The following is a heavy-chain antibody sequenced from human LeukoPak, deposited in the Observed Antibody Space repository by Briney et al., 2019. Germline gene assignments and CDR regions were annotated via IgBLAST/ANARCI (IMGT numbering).Heavy chain of an antibody. J-gene: IGHJ4*02. CDR3: ARGLNTPPSS. CDR1: GFTVSSTY. Sequence: PGGSLRLSCAASGFTVSSTYMSWVRQSPGKGLEWVSLIYSGDSTYYADSVEGRFTISRDNSKNTLYLQMNSLRAEDTAMYYCARGLNTPPSSWGQGTLVTVSS. D-gene: IGHD2-2*02. V-gene: IGHV3-53*01. CDR2: IYSGDST.